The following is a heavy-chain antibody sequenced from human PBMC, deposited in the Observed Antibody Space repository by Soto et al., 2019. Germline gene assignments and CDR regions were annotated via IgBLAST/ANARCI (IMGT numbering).Heavy chain of an antibody. D-gene: IGHD3-9*01. Sequence: SETLSLTCAVYGGSFSGYYWSWIRQPPGKGLEWIGEINHSGSTNYNPSLKSRVTISVDTSKNQFSLKLSSVTAAETAVYYCGREEVYDILTGYHMDVWGQGTTVTVSS. CDR3: GREEVYDILTGYHMDV. V-gene: IGHV4-34*01. CDR1: GGSFSGYY. CDR2: INHSGST. J-gene: IGHJ6*02.